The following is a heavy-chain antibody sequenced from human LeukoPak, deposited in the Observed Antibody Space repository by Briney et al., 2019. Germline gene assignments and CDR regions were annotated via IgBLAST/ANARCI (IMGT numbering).Heavy chain of an antibody. CDR1: EFIFSNYG. D-gene: IGHD6-6*01. Sequence: GGSLRLSCAASEFIFSNYGMCWVRQAPGKGLEWVAFIENDGSNKYYADSVRGRFTISRDNSRNTLYMQMNSLRVEDTAVYYCAKDPARGQLGIFDYWGQGVLVTVSS. J-gene: IGHJ4*02. V-gene: IGHV3-30*02. CDR3: AKDPARGQLGIFDY. CDR2: IENDGSNK.